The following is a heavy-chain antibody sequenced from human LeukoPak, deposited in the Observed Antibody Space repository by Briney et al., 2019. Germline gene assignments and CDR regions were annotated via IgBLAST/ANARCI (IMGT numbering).Heavy chain of an antibody. Sequence: GGSLRLSCAASGFTVSSNYMSWVRQAPGKGLEGVSVIYSGGSTYYADSVKGRFTISRDNSKNTLYLQMNSLRAEDTAVYYCARDRLGIAASLGAFDIWGQGTMVTVSS. CDR2: IYSGGST. D-gene: IGHD6-13*01. J-gene: IGHJ3*02. CDR1: GFTVSSNY. CDR3: ARDRLGIAASLGAFDI. V-gene: IGHV3-53*01.